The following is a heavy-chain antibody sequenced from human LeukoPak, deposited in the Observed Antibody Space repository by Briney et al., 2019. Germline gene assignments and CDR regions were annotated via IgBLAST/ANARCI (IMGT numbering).Heavy chain of an antibody. CDR2: MNPHSGNT. J-gene: IGHJ4*02. D-gene: IGHD6-25*01. V-gene: IGHV1-8*02. Sequence: ASVKVSCKASGGTFSSYAISWVRQAPGQGLEWVGWMNPHSGNTAYAQKFQGRVAMTRDTSINTAYLELNTLTSDDTAVYYCARDGSSGWGLSFWGQGTLVTVSS. CDR3: ARDGSSGWGLSF. CDR1: GGTFSSYA.